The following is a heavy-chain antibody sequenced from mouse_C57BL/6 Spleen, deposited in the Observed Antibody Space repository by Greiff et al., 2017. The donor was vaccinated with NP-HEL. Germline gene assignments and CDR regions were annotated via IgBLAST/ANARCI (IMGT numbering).Heavy chain of an antibody. CDR2: IDPEDGDT. J-gene: IGHJ4*01. V-gene: IGHV14-1*01. CDR1: GFNITDYY. D-gene: IGHD2-1*01. CDR3: TTHYGNYLVDY. Sequence: EVQLQQSGAELVRPGASVKLSCTASGFNITDYYMHWVKQRPEQGLEWIGRIDPEDGDTEYAPKFQGKATMTADTSSNTAYLQLSSLTSEDTAVYYCTTHYGNYLVDYWGQGTSVTVSS.